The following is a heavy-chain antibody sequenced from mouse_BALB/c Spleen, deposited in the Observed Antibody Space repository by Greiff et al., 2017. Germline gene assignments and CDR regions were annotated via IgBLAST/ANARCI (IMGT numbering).Heavy chain of an antibody. Sequence: VQLQESGAELARPGASVKLSCKASGYTFTSYWMQWVKQRPGQGLEWIGAIYPGDGDTRYTQKFKGKATLTADKSSSTAYMQLSSLASEDSAVYYCARMGGGYYPPDYWGQGTTLTVSS. V-gene: IGHV1-87*01. J-gene: IGHJ2*01. D-gene: IGHD2-1*01. CDR2: IYPGDGDT. CDR1: GYTFTSYW. CDR3: ARMGGGYYPPDY.